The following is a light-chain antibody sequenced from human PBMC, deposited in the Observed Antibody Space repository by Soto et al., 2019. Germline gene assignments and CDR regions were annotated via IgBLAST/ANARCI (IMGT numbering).Light chain of an antibody. CDR2: VAS. J-gene: IGKJ2*01. Sequence: EIVLTQSPGTLSLSPGERATLSCRASQNVGSNYLAWYQQKPGQAPRLLIYVASSRATGMPDRFSGSGSGTDFTLTISRLEPEDFAVYYCQQYGTSPFTFGQGTKLE. V-gene: IGKV3-20*01. CDR3: QQYGTSPFT. CDR1: QNVGSNY.